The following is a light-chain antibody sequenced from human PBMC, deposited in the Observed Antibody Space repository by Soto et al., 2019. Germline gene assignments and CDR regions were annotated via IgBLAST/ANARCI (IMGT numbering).Light chain of an antibody. J-gene: IGLJ2*01. Sequence: QSVLTQSPSASGTLGQRVTISCSGSSSNIGTTTVNWYQQLPGTAPKLLIYSYNQRPSGVPDRFSGSKSGTSASLAISGLQSEDEADYYCAAWDDRLNGVLFGGGTKLTVL. CDR2: SYN. V-gene: IGLV1-44*01. CDR3: AAWDDRLNGVL. CDR1: SSNIGTTT.